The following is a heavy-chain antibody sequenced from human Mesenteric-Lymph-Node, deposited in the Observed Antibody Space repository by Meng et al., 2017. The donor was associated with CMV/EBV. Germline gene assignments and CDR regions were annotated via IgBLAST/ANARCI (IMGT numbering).Heavy chain of an antibody. CDR2: ISWDGGST. Sequence: GGSLRLSCAVSGFTFDDYAMHWVRQAPGKGLEWVSLISWDGGSTYYADSVKGRFAISRDNSKNSLFLQMNSLRVDDSALYYCAKDMSYFGSFGGVDVWGQGTTVTVSS. CDR3: AKDMSYFGSFGGVDV. V-gene: IGHV3-43D*03. CDR1: GFTFDDYA. D-gene: IGHD3-10*01. J-gene: IGHJ6*02.